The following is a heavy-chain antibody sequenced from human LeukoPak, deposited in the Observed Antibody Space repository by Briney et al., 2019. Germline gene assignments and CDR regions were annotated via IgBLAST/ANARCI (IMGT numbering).Heavy chain of an antibody. Sequence: GGSLRLSCAASGFTFSDYYMSWVREAPGKGLAWVSYISSSSYTNYADSVKGRFTISRDNAKNSLYLQMNSLRAEDTAVYYCARFETAGGDAFDIWGQGTMVTVSS. D-gene: IGHD3-16*01. V-gene: IGHV3-11*06. CDR1: GFTFSDYY. CDR2: ISSSSYT. CDR3: ARFETAGGDAFDI. J-gene: IGHJ3*02.